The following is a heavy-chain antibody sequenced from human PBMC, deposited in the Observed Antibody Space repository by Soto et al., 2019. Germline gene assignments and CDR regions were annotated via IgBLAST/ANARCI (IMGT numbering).Heavy chain of an antibody. CDR3: AKDLGGDTPDGSYYCYRMDV. CDR1: GFTFSSYR. Sequence: GRALRLSCAASGFTFSSYRMHWVRQAPCKGLEWVAVISYDGSNKYYADSVKGRFTISRDNSKNTLYLQMNSLRAEDTAVYYCAKDLGGDTPDGSYYCYRMDVWGRGTTVTVSS. V-gene: IGHV3-30*18. J-gene: IGHJ6*02. D-gene: IGHD2-21*02. CDR2: ISYDGSNK.